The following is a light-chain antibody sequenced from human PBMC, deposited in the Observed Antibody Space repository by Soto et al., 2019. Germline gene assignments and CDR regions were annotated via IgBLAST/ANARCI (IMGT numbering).Light chain of an antibody. J-gene: IGLJ2*01. CDR1: SSNIGAGYD. CDR2: GNN. CDR3: QSYDSSLSGSV. Sequence: QLVLTQPPSVSGAPGQRVTISCTGSSSNIGAGYDVHWYQQLPGTAPKLLIYGNNNRPSGVPDRFSGSKSGTSASLAITGLQVEDEADYYCQSYDSSLSGSVFGGGTKLTVL. V-gene: IGLV1-40*01.